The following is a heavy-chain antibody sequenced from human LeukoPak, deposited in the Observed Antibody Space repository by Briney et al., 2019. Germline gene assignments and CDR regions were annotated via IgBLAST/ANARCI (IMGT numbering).Heavy chain of an antibody. V-gene: IGHV4-34*01. Sequence: GSLRLSCAASGFTFSSYWMHWVRQAPGKGLEWIGEINHSGSTNYNPSLKSRVTISVDTSKNQFSLKLSSVTAADTAVYYCARGGHDYVWGSYRSGVDYWGQGTLVTVSS. D-gene: IGHD3-16*02. J-gene: IGHJ4*02. CDR3: ARGGHDYVWGSYRSGVDY. CDR2: INHSGST. CDR1: GFTFSSYW.